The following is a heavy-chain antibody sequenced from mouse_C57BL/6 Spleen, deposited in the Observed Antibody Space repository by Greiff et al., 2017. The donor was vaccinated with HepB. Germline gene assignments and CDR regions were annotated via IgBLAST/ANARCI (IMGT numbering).Heavy chain of an antibody. D-gene: IGHD1-1*01. CDR3: ARDYGGSYGFAD. CDR1: GYAFSSSW. J-gene: IGHJ3*01. Sequence: QVQLQQSGPELVKPGASVKISCKASGYAFSSSWMNWVKQRPGKGLEWIGRIYPGDGDTNYNGKFKGKATLTADKSSSTAYMQLSSLTSEDSAVYFCARDYGGSYGFADWGQGTLVTVSA. V-gene: IGHV1-82*01. CDR2: IYPGDGDT.